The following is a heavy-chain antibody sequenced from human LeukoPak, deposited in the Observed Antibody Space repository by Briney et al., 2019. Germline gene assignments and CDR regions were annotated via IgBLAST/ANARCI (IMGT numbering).Heavy chain of an antibody. J-gene: IGHJ4*02. D-gene: IGHD6-19*01. Sequence: SETLSLTCTVSGGSISSGDYYWSWIRQPPGKGLEWIGYIYYSGTTNNNPSLKSRVTISVDTSKNQFSLELRSVTAADTAVYYCARQSSSGWYLDYWGQGTLVTVSS. CDR1: GGSISSGDYY. CDR2: IYYSGTT. CDR3: ARQSSSGWYLDY. V-gene: IGHV4-61*08.